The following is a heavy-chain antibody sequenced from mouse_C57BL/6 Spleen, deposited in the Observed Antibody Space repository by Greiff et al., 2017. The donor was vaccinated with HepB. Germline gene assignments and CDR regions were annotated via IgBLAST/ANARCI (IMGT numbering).Heavy chain of an antibody. CDR2: IDPSDSYT. D-gene: IGHD1-1*01. CDR1: GYTFTSYW. CDR3: ARGDTTVVAFDY. V-gene: IGHV1-69*01. Sequence: VQLQQSGAELVMPGASVKLSCKASGYTFTSYWMHWVKQRPGQGLEWIGEIDPSDSYTNYNQKFKGKSTLTVDKSSSTAYMQLSSLTSEDSAVYYCARGDTTVVAFDYWGQSTTLTVSS. J-gene: IGHJ2*01.